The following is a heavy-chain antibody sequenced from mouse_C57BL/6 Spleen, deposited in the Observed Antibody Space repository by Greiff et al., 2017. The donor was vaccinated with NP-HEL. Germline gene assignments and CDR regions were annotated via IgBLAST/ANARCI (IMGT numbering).Heavy chain of an antibody. CDR2: IYPGDGDT. V-gene: IGHV1-82*01. J-gene: IGHJ2*01. CDR3: ARSLTTVVATDYFDY. D-gene: IGHD1-1*01. CDR1: GYAFSSSW. Sequence: VQLQQSGPELVKPGASVKISCKASGYAFSSSWMNWVKQKPGKGLEWIGRIYPGDGDTNYNEKFKGKATLTADKSSSTAYMQLSSLTSEDSAVYCCARSLTTVVATDYFDYWGQGTTLTVSS.